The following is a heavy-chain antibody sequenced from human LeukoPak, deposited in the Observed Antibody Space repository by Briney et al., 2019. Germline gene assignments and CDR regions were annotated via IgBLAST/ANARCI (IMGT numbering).Heavy chain of an antibody. Sequence: SETLSLTCIVSGCSVSRGSYYWSWIRQPPGKGLEWIGYFYYCGTTTTNPSLKRQVTISVAASKTQSSLKLRSMPAADTAVYYCARAPHSYDSGTYSVQHYFDLWGRGTLVTVSS. J-gene: IGHJ2*01. V-gene: IGHV4-61*01. CDR1: GCSVSRGSYY. CDR3: ARAPHSYDSGTYSVQHYFDL. D-gene: IGHD3-22*01. CDR2: FYYCGTT.